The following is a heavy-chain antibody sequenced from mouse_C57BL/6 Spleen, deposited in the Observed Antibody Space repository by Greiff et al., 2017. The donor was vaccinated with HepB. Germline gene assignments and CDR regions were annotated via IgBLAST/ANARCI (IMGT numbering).Heavy chain of an antibody. CDR1: GYAFSSYW. V-gene: IGHV1-80*01. Sequence: QVQLQQSGAELVKPGASVKISCKASGYAFSSYWMHWVKQRPGKGLEWIGQIYPGDGDTNYNGKFKGKATLTADKSSSTAYMQLGSLTSEDSAVYVCSREGFYAIDYWGQGTSVTVSS. CDR3: SREGFYAIDY. J-gene: IGHJ4*01. CDR2: IYPGDGDT.